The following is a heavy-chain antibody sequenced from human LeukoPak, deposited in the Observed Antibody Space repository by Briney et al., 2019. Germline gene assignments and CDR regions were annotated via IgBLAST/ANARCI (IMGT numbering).Heavy chain of an antibody. D-gene: IGHD3/OR15-3a*01. V-gene: IGHV3-30-3*01. CDR3: ARDNGFWTFDY. CDR1: GFTFNTYS. J-gene: IGHJ4*02. Sequence: PGGSLRLSCAASGFTFNTYSIHWVRQAPGKGLEWVAIISSDGNKEYYSDSVQGRFTISRDNSRNTLYLQMNSLRTEDTAVYYCARDNGFWTFDYLGQGTLVTVSS. CDR2: ISSDGNKE.